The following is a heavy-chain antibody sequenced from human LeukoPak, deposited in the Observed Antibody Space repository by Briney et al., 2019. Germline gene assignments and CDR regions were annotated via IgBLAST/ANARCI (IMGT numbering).Heavy chain of an antibody. CDR2: LNPSGDQR. D-gene: IGHD6-19*01. J-gene: IGHJ4*02. Sequence: ASVTVSCTTSGYTLSTYYMHWVRQAPGQGLEWMGILNPSGDQRIYAQKFQDRVTMTWDTSTSTVYMELNSLTSDDTAVYYCARGGVVSRGQWLCADYWGQGALVTVSS. V-gene: IGHV1-46*01. CDR3: ARGGVVSRGQWLCADY. CDR1: GYTLSTYY.